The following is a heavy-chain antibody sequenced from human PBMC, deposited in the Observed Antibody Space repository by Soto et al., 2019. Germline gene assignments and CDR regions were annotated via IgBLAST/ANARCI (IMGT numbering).Heavy chain of an antibody. Sequence: GGSLRLSCAASGFTFSDSDMHWVRQAPGEGLDWVAVISYGGNNIQYADSVKGRFTISRDNSKRTVYLQMNSLRAEDTAVYYCARERALDCSSTSCYRLYYGMDVWGQGTTVTVSS. J-gene: IGHJ6*02. V-gene: IGHV3-30*03. D-gene: IGHD2-2*01. CDR1: GFTFSDSD. CDR3: ARERALDCSSTSCYRLYYGMDV. CDR2: ISYGGNNI.